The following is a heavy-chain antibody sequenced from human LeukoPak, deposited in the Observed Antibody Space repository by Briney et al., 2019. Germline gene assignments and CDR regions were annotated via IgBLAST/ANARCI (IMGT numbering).Heavy chain of an antibody. CDR3: ARGASYILTGYFSSSPFDY. V-gene: IGHV3-33*01. Sequence: GGSLRLSCAASGFTFSSYGMHWVRQAPGKGLEWVAVIWYDGSNKYYADSVKGRFTISRDNSKNTLYLQMNSLRAEDTAVYYCARGASYILTGYFSSSPFDYWGQGTLVTVSS. J-gene: IGHJ4*02. D-gene: IGHD3-9*01. CDR2: IWYDGSNK. CDR1: GFTFSSYG.